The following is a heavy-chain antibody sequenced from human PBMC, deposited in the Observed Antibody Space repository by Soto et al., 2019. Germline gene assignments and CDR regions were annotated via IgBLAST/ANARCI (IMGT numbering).Heavy chain of an antibody. CDR1: GFTFSEYS. J-gene: IGHJ3*02. Sequence: EVQVVESGGGLVKPGGSLRLSCAASGFTFSEYSFLWVRQAPGKGLEWLSFIANGDNHIFYSDSVKGRFTISRDNAKNSVYXQLNSLRADDSAVYYCARENGHCTDACNRGAFDIWGQGTMVTVSS. D-gene: IGHD2-2*01. CDR2: IANGDNHI. V-gene: IGHV3-21*01. CDR3: ARENGHCTDACNRGAFDI.